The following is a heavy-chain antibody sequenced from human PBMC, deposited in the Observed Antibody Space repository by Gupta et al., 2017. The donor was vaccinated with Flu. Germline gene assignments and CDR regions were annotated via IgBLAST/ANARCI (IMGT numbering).Heavy chain of an antibody. CDR2: ISGDGGNT. J-gene: IGHJ4*03. V-gene: IGHV3-23*01. CDR1: GFSFTNYG. D-gene: IGHD2-21*01. Sequence: EVQLLESGGRLVQPGGSLRLSCAASGFSFTNYGMAWVRQTPGKGLEWVAGISGDGGNTYYAESVRGRFTISRDNSENRLYLQVNSPREEDTAVYYCAKDRVVSSTIQGYFDYWGQGTLVAVSS. CDR3: AKDRVVSSTIQGYFDY.